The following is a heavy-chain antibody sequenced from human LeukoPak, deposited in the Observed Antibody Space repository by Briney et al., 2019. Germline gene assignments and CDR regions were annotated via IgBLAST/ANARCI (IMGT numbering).Heavy chain of an antibody. CDR3: ARLPRGYSYDYWFDY. J-gene: IGHJ4*02. CDR2: INHSGST. V-gene: IGHV4-34*01. Sequence: SETLSLTCAVYGGSFSGYYWSWIRQPPGKGLEWIGEINHSGSTNYNPSLKSRVTISVDTSKNQFSLKLSSVTAADTAVYYCARLPRGYSYDYWFDYWGQGTLVTVSS. CDR1: GGSFSGYY. D-gene: IGHD5-18*01.